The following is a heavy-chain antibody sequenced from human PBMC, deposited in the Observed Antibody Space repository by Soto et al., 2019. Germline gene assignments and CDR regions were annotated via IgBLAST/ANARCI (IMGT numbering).Heavy chain of an antibody. V-gene: IGHV1-24*01. CDR1: GYTLTDLS. D-gene: IGHD4-17*01. CDR3: ASHTYGDYPFDY. Sequence: GASVKVSCKVSGYTLTDLSMHWVRQAPGKGLEWMGGFDPEDGETIYAQKFQGRVTMTEDTSTDTAYMELSSLRSEDTAVYYCASHTYGDYPFDYWGQGTLVTVSS. J-gene: IGHJ4*02. CDR2: FDPEDGET.